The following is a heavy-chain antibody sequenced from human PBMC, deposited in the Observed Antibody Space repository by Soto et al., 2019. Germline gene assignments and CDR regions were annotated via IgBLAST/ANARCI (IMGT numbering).Heavy chain of an antibody. CDR2: IYWDDGK. CDR3: ARVRHPYYYCGMDV. CDR1: GFSLSTSGVG. J-gene: IGHJ6*02. V-gene: IGHV2-5*02. D-gene: IGHD3-10*01. Sequence: QITLKESGPTLVKPTQTLTLTCTFSGFSLSTSGVGVGWIRQPPGKALQWLALIYWDDGKRYSPSLKSRLTITKDTSKNQLVLTMTNMDPVDTATYYCARVRHPYYYCGMDVWGQGTTVTVSS.